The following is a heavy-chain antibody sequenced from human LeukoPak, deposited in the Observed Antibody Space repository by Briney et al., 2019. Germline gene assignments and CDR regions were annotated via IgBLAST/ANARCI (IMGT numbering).Heavy chain of an antibody. V-gene: IGHV1-69*06. D-gene: IGHD1-26*01. CDR2: IIPIFGTA. J-gene: IGHJ6*03. CDR1: GYTFTSYA. Sequence: ASVKVSCKASGYTFTSYAMNWVRQAPGQGLEWMGGIIPIFGTANYAQKFQGRVTITADKSTSTAYMELRSLRSDDTAVYYCARDGGARCSFCHYMDVWGKGTTVTVSS. CDR3: ARDGGARCSFCHYMDV.